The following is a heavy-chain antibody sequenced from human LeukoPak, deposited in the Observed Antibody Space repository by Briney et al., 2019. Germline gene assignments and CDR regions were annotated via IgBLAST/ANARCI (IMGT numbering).Heavy chain of an antibody. CDR1: GYTFNGYY. D-gene: IGHD6-19*01. Sequence: ASVKVSCKSSGYTFNGYYMHWVRQAPGQRLEWMGRINPNSGGTNYAQKFQGRVTMTRDTSISTAYMELSRLRSDDTAVYYCARDPRIAVAGKYFDYWGQGTLVTVSS. J-gene: IGHJ4*02. CDR3: ARDPRIAVAGKYFDY. CDR2: INPNSGGT. V-gene: IGHV1-2*06.